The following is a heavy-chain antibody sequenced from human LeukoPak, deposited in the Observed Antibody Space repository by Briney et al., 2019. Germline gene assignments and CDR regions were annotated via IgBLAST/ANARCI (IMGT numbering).Heavy chain of an antibody. J-gene: IGHJ4*02. Sequence: GGSLRLSXAASGFTFRSYAMSWVRQAPGKGLEWVSAISGSGGSTYYADSVKGRFTISRDNSKNTLYLQMNSLRAENTAVYYCAKDPYSSSWPTFFDYWGQGTLVTVSS. CDR3: AKDPYSSSWPTFFDY. CDR1: GFTFRSYA. CDR2: ISGSGGST. V-gene: IGHV3-23*01. D-gene: IGHD6-13*01.